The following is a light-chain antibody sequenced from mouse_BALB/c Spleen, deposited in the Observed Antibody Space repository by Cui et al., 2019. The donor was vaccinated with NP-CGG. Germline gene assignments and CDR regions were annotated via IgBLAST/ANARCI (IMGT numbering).Light chain of an antibody. Sequence: QAVVTQESALTTSPGETVTLTRRSSTGAVTTSNYANWVQEKPDHLFTGLIGGTNNRAPGVPPRFSGSLIGDKAALTITGTQTEDEAIYFCALWYSNHWVFGGGTKLTVL. J-gene: IGLJ1*01. CDR2: GTN. CDR1: TGAVTTSNY. CDR3: ALWYSNHWV. V-gene: IGLV1*01.